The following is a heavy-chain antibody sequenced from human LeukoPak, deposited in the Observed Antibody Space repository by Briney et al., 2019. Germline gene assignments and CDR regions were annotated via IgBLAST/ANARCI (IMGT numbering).Heavy chain of an antibody. J-gene: IGHJ4*02. V-gene: IGHV1-2*02. D-gene: IGHD6-13*01. CDR3: ARGLAAAGRGFDY. CDR1: GGTFSTYA. Sequence: ASVKVSCKASGGTFSTYAISWVRQAPGQGLEWMGWINPNSGGTNYAQKFQGRVTMTRDTSISTAYMELSRLRSDDTAVYYCARGLAAAGRGFDYWGQGTLVTVSS. CDR2: INPNSGGT.